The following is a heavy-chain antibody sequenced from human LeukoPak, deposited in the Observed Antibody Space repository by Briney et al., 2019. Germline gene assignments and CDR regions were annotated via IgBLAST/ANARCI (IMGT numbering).Heavy chain of an antibody. CDR2: IKQDGSET. J-gene: IGHJ4*02. V-gene: IGHV3-7*01. Sequence: PGGSLRLSCAASGFTFSTYWMSWVRQAPGKGLEWVANIKQDGSETNYVDSVKGRFTISRDNAKNSLFLQMNSLRAEDTALYYCARDLRGFDYWGQGTLVTVSS. CDR3: ARDLRGFDY. CDR1: GFTFSTYW.